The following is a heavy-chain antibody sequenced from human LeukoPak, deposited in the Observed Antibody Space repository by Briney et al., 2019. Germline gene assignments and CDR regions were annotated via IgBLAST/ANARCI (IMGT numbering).Heavy chain of an antibody. CDR2: ISSSSSYI. CDR3: ARGYSSSWYRPLDAFDI. Sequence: GGSLRLSCAASGFTFSSYSMNWVRQAPGKGLEWVSSISSSSSYIYYADSVKGRFTISRDNAKNSLYLQMNSLRAEDTAVYYCARGYSSSWYRPLDAFDIWGQGTMVTVSS. V-gene: IGHV3-21*01. J-gene: IGHJ3*02. CDR1: GFTFSSYS. D-gene: IGHD6-13*01.